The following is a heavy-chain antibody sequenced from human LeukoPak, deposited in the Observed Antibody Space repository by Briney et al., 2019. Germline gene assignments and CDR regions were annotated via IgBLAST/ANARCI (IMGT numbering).Heavy chain of an antibody. V-gene: IGHV3-53*01. Sequence: GGPLRLSCAASGFTVSSNYMSWVRQAPGKGLEWVSVIYSGGSTYYADSVKGRFTISRDNSKNTLYLQMNSLRAEDTAVYYCARNEEGDHGFDPWGQGTLVTVSS. D-gene: IGHD2-21*02. J-gene: IGHJ5*02. CDR2: IYSGGST. CDR1: GFTVSSNY. CDR3: ARNEEGDHGFDP.